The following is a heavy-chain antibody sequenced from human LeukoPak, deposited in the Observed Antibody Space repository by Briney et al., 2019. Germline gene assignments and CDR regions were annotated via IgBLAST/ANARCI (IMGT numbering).Heavy chain of an antibody. CDR2: ISLTGLT. D-gene: IGHD2-8*01. CDR3: SRENGAFSPFGY. Sequence: SGTLSLTCGVSGGSISNTNWWSWVRQPPGQGLEWIGEISLTGLTHYDPSLESRVTVSLDKSKNQLSLNLTSVTAADTAVYYCSRENGAFSPFGYWGQGTLVTVLS. J-gene: IGHJ4*02. V-gene: IGHV4-4*02. CDR1: GGSISNTNW.